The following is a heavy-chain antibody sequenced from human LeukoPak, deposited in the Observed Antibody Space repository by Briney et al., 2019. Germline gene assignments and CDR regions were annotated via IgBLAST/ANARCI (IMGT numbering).Heavy chain of an antibody. CDR1: GFTFSNYA. V-gene: IGHV3-23*01. CDR2: ITGSGAYM. CDR3: ARRSGIDKGNFDH. D-gene: IGHD3-10*01. J-gene: IGHJ4*02. Sequence: PGGSLRLSCAASGFTFSNYAMSWVRQAPGKGLEWVSAITGSGAYMNYADSVKGRFTIHRDTSKSTVYLQMNSLRDEDTAIYYCARRSGIDKGNFDHWGQGTLVTVSS.